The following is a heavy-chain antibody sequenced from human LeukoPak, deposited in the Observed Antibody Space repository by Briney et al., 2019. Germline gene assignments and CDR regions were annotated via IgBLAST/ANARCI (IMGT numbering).Heavy chain of an antibody. J-gene: IGHJ4*02. CDR2: IDPSDSST. CDR1: VYIFTSYW. D-gene: IGHD5-24*01. CDR3: ARHEEMEPDFDY. V-gene: IGHV5-10-1*01. Sequence: GESLKISCKGSVYIFTSYWISWVRQLPGKGLEWMGRIDPSDSSTNYSPSFQGHVTISADKSISTAYLQWSSLEASDTAMYFCARHEEMEPDFDYWGQGTLVTVSS.